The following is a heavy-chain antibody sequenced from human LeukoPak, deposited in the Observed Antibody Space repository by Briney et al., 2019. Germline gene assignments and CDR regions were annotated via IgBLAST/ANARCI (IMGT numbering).Heavy chain of an antibody. CDR2: ISGSGGST. CDR1: GFTFSSYA. J-gene: IGHJ5*02. D-gene: IGHD1-7*01. V-gene: IGHV3-23*01. CDR3: AKRTWNYEDWFDP. Sequence: GSLRLSWAASGFTFSSYAMGWVRQAPGKGLEWVSAISGSGGSTYYADSVKGRFTISRDNSKNTLYLQMNSLRAEDTAVYYCAKRTWNYEDWFDPWGQGTLVTVSS.